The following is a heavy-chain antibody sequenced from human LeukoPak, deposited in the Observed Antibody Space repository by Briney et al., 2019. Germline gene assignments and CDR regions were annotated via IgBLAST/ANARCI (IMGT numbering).Heavy chain of an antibody. CDR2: ISSSSYI. CDR1: GFTFSSYS. CDR3: ARALSDYGDYYMDV. Sequence: GGSLRLSCAASGFTFSSYSMNWVREAPGKGLEWVSSISSSSYIYYADSVKGRFTISRDNAKNSLYLQMNSLRAEDTAVYYCARALSDYGDYYMDVWGKGTTVTVSS. D-gene: IGHD4-17*01. J-gene: IGHJ6*03. V-gene: IGHV3-21*01.